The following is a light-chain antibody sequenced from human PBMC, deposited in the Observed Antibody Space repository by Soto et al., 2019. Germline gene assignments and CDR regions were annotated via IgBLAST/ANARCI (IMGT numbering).Light chain of an antibody. CDR3: SSYSSSSTHVV. Sequence: QSVLTQPASVSGSPGRSVTISCTGSSSDVGDFNYVSWYQHLPGRAPKLIIYDVTNRPSGISYRFSASKSGRTASLTISGLQAEDEADYDCSSYSSSSTHVVFGGGTKVAVL. CDR1: SSDVGDFNY. CDR2: DVT. V-gene: IGLV2-14*03. J-gene: IGLJ2*01.